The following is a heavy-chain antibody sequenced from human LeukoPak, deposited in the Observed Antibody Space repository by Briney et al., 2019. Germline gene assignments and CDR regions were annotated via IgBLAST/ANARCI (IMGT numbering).Heavy chain of an antibody. Sequence: GGSLRLSCAASGFTFSSYAMSWVRQAPGKGLEWVSDISGSGGSTYHADSVKGRFTISRDNSKNTLYLQMNSLRAEDTAVYYCASNYYYDSSGYHPSDPWGQGTLVTVSS. CDR1: GFTFSSYA. CDR3: ASNYYYDSSGYHPSDP. D-gene: IGHD3-22*01. CDR2: ISGSGGST. J-gene: IGHJ5*02. V-gene: IGHV3-23*01.